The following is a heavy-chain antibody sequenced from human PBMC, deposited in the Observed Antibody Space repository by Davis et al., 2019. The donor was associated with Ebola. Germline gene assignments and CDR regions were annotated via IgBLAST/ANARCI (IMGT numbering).Heavy chain of an antibody. CDR3: ARGYCSGGSCYLPYYYYGMDV. CDR2: IIPIFGTA. Sequence: AASVKVSCKASGGTFSSYAISWVRQAPGQGLEWMGGIIPIFGTANYAQKFQGRVTITADESTSTAYMELSSLRSEDTVVYYCARGYCSGGSCYLPYYYYGMDVWGQGTTVTVSS. J-gene: IGHJ6*02. V-gene: IGHV1-69*13. CDR1: GGTFSSYA. D-gene: IGHD2-15*01.